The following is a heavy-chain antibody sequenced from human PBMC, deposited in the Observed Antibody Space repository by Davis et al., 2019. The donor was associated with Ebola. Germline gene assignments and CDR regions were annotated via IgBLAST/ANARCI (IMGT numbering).Heavy chain of an antibody. J-gene: IGHJ4*02. Sequence: GESLKISCTGSGFTFGDYAMNWVRQAPGKGLEWVSSISSSNSYIYYADSVKGRFTISRDNSKNTLYLQMNSLRAEDTAVYYCAKGLDTAMVTPLYWGQGTLVTVSS. CDR3: AKGLDTAMVTPLY. V-gene: IGHV3-21*01. CDR1: GFTFGDYA. D-gene: IGHD5-18*01. CDR2: ISSSNSYI.